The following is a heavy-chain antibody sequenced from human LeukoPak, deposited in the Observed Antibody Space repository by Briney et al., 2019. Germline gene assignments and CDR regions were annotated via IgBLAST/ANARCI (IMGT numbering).Heavy chain of an antibody. D-gene: IGHD3-3*01. CDR3: ARILRFLEWLN. Sequence: SETLSLTCTVSGGSISSSSYYWGWIRQPPGKGLEWIGSIYYSGSTYYNPSLKSRVTISVDTSKNQFSLKLSSVTAADTAVYYCARILRFLEWLNWGQGTLVTVSS. CDR1: GGSISSSSYY. CDR2: IYYSGST. J-gene: IGHJ4*02. V-gene: IGHV4-39*07.